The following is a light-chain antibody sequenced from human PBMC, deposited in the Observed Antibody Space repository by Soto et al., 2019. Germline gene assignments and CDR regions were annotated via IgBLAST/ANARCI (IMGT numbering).Light chain of an antibody. J-gene: IGKJ3*01. V-gene: IGKV3-11*01. CDR2: DAS. CDR1: QSVSGSY. Sequence: ELVLTQSPGTLSLSPGERATLSCRASQSVSGSYLAWYQQKPGQAPRLLIYDASNRATGTPARFSGSGSGTDFTLTISSLEPEDFAVYYCQQRSNWLFTFGPGTKVDIK. CDR3: QQRSNWLFT.